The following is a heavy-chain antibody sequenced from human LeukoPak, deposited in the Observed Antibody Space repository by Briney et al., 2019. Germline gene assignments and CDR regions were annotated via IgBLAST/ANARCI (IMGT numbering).Heavy chain of an antibody. V-gene: IGHV4-59*01. J-gene: IGHJ3*02. D-gene: IGHD2-2*01. CDR2: IYYSGST. CDR3: ARAVRLGYCSSTSCSNDAFDI. CDR1: GGSISSYY. Sequence: SETLSLTCTVSGGSISSYYWSWIRQPPGKGLEWIGYIYYSGSTNYNPSLKGRVTISVDTSKNQFSLKLSSVTAADTAVYYCARAVRLGYCSSTSCSNDAFDIWGQGTMVTVSS.